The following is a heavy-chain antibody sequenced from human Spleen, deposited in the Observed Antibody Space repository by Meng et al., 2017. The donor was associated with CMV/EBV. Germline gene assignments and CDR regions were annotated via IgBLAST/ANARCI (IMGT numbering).Heavy chain of an antibody. CDR3: ARGGAAGYYGSGTYYNFDY. D-gene: IGHD3-10*01. V-gene: IGHV4-59*01. Sequence: GSLRLSCSVSGGSISHYYWTWIRQTPGKGLEWIGYVFSTGSTNYNPSLRGRITISVHTSANQVSLKLSSVTAADTAVYYCARGGAAGYYGSGTYYNFDYWGQGTLVTVSS. J-gene: IGHJ4*02. CDR2: VFSTGST. CDR1: GGSISHYY.